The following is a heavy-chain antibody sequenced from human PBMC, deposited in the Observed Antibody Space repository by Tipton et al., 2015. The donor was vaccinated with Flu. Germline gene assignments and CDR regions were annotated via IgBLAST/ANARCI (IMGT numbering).Heavy chain of an antibody. V-gene: IGHV3-7*01. Sequence: QLVQSGGGLVQPGGSLRLSCAASGITFSNYWMSWVRQAPGKGLEWVANINQDGSEKYYVDSVKGRFTISRDNAKNSLYLQMNSLRAEDTAVYYCAREEGHYYDTSGFFDYWGQGTLVTVSS. CDR1: GITFSNYW. CDR2: INQDGSEK. D-gene: IGHD3-22*01. J-gene: IGHJ4*02. CDR3: AREEGHYYDTSGFFDY.